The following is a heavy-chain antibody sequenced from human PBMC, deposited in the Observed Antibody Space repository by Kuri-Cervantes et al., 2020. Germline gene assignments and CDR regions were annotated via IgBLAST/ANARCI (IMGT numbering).Heavy chain of an antibody. CDR3: ARVLGCCSSTSCYSYYYYYGMDV. CDR2: INAGNGNT. J-gene: IGHJ6*02. V-gene: IGHV1-3*01. Sequence: ASVKVFCKASGYTFTSYAMHWVRQAPGQRLEWMGWINAGNGNTKYSQKFQGRVTMTRNTSISTAYMELSSLRSEDTAVYYCARVLGCCSSTSCYSYYYYYGMDVWGQGTTVTVSS. D-gene: IGHD2-2*01. CDR1: GYTFTSYA.